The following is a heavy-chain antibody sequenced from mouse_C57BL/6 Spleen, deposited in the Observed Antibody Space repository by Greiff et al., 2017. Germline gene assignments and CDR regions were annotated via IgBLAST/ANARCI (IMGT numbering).Heavy chain of an antibody. CDR2: IGYDGSN. V-gene: IGHV3-6*01. D-gene: IGHD1-1*01. CDR3: AKSSLYYGSSDKGFDY. J-gene: IGHJ2*01. Sequence: DVQLQESGPGLVKPSQSLSLTCSVTGYSITSGYYWNWIRQFPGNKLEWMGYIGYDGSNNYHPSLKNRISITRDTSKNQFFLKLNSVTTEDTATYCCAKSSLYYGSSDKGFDYWGQGTTLTVSS. CDR1: GYSITSGYY.